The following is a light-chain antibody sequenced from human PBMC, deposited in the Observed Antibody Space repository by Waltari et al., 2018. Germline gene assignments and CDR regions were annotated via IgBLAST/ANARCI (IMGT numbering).Light chain of an antibody. V-gene: IGLV3-25*03. J-gene: IGLJ1*01. CDR3: LSADSSGPYLYV. Sequence: SYELTQPPSVSVSPGQTARTTCSGDAFPRQYAYWYHQKPGQAPVLVIYKDTERPSGIPGRFSGSSSGTTVTLTISGVQAEDEADYYCLSADSSGPYLYVFGTGTTVTVL. CDR2: KDT. CDR1: AFPRQY.